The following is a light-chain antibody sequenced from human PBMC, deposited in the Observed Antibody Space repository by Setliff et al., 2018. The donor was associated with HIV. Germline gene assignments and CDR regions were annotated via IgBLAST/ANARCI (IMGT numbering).Light chain of an antibody. CDR2: DVS. Sequence: ASVSGSPGQSISISCTGTSSDIGVYDYVSWYQQHPGKAPKLMLYDVSRRPSAISTRFSGSKSGNTAFLTISGLRTEDEADYYCTSYTNNSTYVFGTGTKVTVL. CDR3: TSYTNNSTYV. CDR1: SSDIGVYDY. V-gene: IGLV2-14*03. J-gene: IGLJ1*01.